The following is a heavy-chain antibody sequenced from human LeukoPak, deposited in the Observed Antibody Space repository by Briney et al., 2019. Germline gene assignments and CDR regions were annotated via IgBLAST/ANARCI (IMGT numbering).Heavy chain of an antibody. CDR3: AKDAYYYDSSGYYGANFDY. V-gene: IGHV3-23*01. CDR2: ISGSGGST. D-gene: IGHD3-22*01. CDR1: GFTFSSYA. J-gene: IGHJ4*02. Sequence: PGGSLRPSCAASGFTFSSYAMSWVRQAPGKGLEWVSAISGSGGSTYYADSVKGRFTISRDNSKNTLYLQMNSLRAEDTAVYYCAKDAYYYDSSGYYGANFDYWGQGTLVTVSS.